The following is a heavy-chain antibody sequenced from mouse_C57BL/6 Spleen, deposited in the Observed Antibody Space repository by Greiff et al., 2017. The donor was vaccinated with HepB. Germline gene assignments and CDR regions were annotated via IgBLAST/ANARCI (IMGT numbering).Heavy chain of an antibody. V-gene: IGHV1-53*01. CDR2: INPSNGGT. J-gene: IGHJ2*01. Sequence: QVQLQQPGTELVKPGASVKLSCKASGYTFTSYWMHWVKQRPGQGLEWIGNINPSNGGTNYNEKFKSKATLTVDKSSSTAYMQLSSLTSEDSAVYYCARKGGYYYGSSYSFDDWGQGTTLTVSS. CDR1: GYTFTSYW. D-gene: IGHD1-1*01. CDR3: ARKGGYYYGSSYSFDD.